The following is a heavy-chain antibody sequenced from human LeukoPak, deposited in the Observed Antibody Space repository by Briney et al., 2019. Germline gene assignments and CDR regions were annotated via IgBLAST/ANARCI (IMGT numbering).Heavy chain of an antibody. CDR3: ASVVGGYYPPVEAFDI. CDR2: INSDGSST. J-gene: IGHJ3*02. CDR1: GFTFSSCW. D-gene: IGHD3-3*01. Sequence: PGGSLRLSCAASGFTFSSCWMYWVRQVPGKGLVWVSRINSDGSSTNYADSVKGRFTISRDNAKNMLYLQMNSLRAEDTALYYCASVVGGYYPPVEAFDIWGQGTMVTVSS. V-gene: IGHV3-74*01.